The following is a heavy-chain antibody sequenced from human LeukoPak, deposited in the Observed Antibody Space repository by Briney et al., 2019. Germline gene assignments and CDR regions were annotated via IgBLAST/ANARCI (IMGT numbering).Heavy chain of an antibody. D-gene: IGHD3-16*02. V-gene: IGHV3-74*01. CDR2: INSDGSST. CDR1: GFTFSSYW. CDR3: ARGYYDYVWGSYRPFDY. Sequence: GGSLRLSCAASGFTFSSYWMHWVRQAPGKGLVWVSRINSDGSSTSYADSVKGRFTISRDNSKNTLYLQMNSLRAEDTAVYYCARGYYDYVWGSYRPFDYWGQGTLVTVSS. J-gene: IGHJ4*02.